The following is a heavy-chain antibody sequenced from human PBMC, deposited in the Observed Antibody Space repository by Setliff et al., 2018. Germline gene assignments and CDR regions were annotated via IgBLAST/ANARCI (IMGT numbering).Heavy chain of an antibody. J-gene: IGHJ6*03. CDR2: IYYSGST. CDR3: ARATSGWYSAYYYYMDV. V-gene: IGHV4-59*08. D-gene: IGHD6-19*01. Sequence: SETLSLTCTVSGDSISRDYWNWIRQPPGKGLEWIGYIYYSGSTNYNPSLKSRVTIAVDTSKNQFSLNLTSVTAADTAVYYCARATSGWYSAYYYYMDVWGKGTTVTVSS. CDR1: GDSISRDY.